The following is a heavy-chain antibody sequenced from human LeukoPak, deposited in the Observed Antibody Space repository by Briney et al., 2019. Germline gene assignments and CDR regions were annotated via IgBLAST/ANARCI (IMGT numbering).Heavy chain of an antibody. CDR1: DGSISSYY. V-gene: IGHV4-4*07. Sequence: SETLSLTCTVSDGSISSYYWSWIRQPAGKGLEWIGRIYTSGSTNYNPSLKSRVTISVDTSKNQFSLKLSSVTAADTAVYYCARPRLYNRAFDIWGQGTMVTVSS. J-gene: IGHJ3*02. CDR2: IYTSGST. D-gene: IGHD1-14*01. CDR3: ARPRLYNRAFDI.